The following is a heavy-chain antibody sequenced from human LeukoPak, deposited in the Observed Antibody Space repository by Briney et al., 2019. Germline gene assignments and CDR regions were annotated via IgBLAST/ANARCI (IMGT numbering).Heavy chain of an antibody. J-gene: IGHJ4*02. CDR1: GFTFSSYS. Sequence: GGSLRLSCAASGFTFSSYSMTWVRQAPGKGLEWVSYISSSSSTIYYADSVKGRFTISRDNAKNSLYLQMNSLRAEDTAVYYCARVGPAEGYYFDYWGQGTLVTVSS. V-gene: IGHV3-48*01. CDR2: ISSSSSTI. CDR3: ARVGPAEGYYFDY.